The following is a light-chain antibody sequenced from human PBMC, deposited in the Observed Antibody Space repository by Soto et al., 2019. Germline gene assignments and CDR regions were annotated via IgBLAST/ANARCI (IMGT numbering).Light chain of an antibody. V-gene: IGLV1-40*01. CDR1: SSNIGAGYD. CDR3: QSYDNSLTYV. Sequence: QAVVTQPPSVSGAPGQSITISCTGSSSNIGAGYDVHWYQQVPGTAPKLLIYGNNKRASGVPDRFSGSKSGTSASLAITGFQAEDEADYYCQSYDNSLTYVFGTGTKLTVL. CDR2: GNN. J-gene: IGLJ1*01.